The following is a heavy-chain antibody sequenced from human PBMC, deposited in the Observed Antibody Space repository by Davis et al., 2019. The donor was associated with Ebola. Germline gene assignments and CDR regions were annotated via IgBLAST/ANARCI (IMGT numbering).Heavy chain of an antibody. V-gene: IGHV1-3*01. CDR3: ARSRRIAVADTIYYYYGMDV. J-gene: IGHJ6*02. CDR2: INAGNGNT. Sequence: ASVKVSCKASGYTFTSYAMHWVRQAPGQRLEWMGWINAGNGNTKYSQKFQGRVTITRDTSASTAYMELSSLRSEDTAVYYCARSRRIAVADTIYYYYGMDVWGQGTTVTVSS. D-gene: IGHD6-19*01. CDR1: GYTFTSYA.